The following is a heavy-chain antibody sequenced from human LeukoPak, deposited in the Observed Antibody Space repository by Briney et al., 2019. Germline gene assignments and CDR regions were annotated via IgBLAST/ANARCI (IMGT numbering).Heavy chain of an antibody. D-gene: IGHD1-26*01. CDR1: GGSISSGDYY. J-gene: IGHJ5*02. CDR2: IYYSGST. Sequence: TSETLSLTCTVSGGSISSGDYYWSWIRQPPGKGLEWIGYIYYSGSTYYNPSLKSRVTISVDTSKNQFSLKLSSVTAADTAVYYCAREGFLFAPGGMNVQAPNWFDPWGQGTLVTVSS. V-gene: IGHV4-30-4*01. CDR3: AREGFLFAPGGMNVQAPNWFDP.